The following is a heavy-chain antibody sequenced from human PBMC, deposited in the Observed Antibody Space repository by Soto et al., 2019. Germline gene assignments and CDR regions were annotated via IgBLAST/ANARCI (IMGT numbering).Heavy chain of an antibody. CDR2: ISAYNDNT. D-gene: IGHD3-22*01. Sequence: GASVKVSCKASGYTFTSYGISWVRQAPGQGLEWMGWISAYNDNTNYAQKLQGRVTMTTDTSTSTAYMELRCLRSDDTAVYYCARARLALYDTSGYYYGPRPDAFDIWGQGTMVTVSS. CDR1: GYTFTSYG. J-gene: IGHJ3*02. CDR3: ARARLALYDTSGYYYGPRPDAFDI. V-gene: IGHV1-18*01.